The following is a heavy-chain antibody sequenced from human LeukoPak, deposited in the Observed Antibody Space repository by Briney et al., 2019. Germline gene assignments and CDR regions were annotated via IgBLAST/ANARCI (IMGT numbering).Heavy chain of an antibody. CDR2: INHSGST. D-gene: IGHD2-2*01. CDR3: AREAGGCSSTSCYDYYYYYYYYMDV. CDR1: GGSFSGYY. Sequence: SETLSLTCAVYGGSFSGYYWSWIRQPPGKGLEWIGEINHSGSTNYNPSLKSRVTISVDTSKNQFSLKLSSVTAEDTAVYYCAREAGGCSSTSCYDYYYYYYYYMDVWGKGTTVTVPS. V-gene: IGHV4-34*01. J-gene: IGHJ6*03.